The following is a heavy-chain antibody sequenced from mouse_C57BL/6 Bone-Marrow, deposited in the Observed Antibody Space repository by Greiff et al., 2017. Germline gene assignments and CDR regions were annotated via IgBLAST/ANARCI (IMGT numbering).Heavy chain of an antibody. V-gene: IGHV1-69*01. D-gene: IGHD1-1*01. CDR3: ARAGYYGSSPFYWYFDV. CDR1: GYTFTSYW. J-gene: IGHJ1*03. Sequence: QVQLQQPGAELVMPGASVKLSCKASGYTFTSYWMHWVKQRPGQGLEWIGEIDPSDSYTNYNQKFKGKSTLTVAKSSSTAYMQLSSLTSEDSAVYYCARAGYYGSSPFYWYFDVWGTGTTVTVSS. CDR2: IDPSDSYT.